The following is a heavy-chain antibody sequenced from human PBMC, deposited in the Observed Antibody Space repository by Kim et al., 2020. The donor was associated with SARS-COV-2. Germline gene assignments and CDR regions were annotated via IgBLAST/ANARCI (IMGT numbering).Heavy chain of an antibody. V-gene: IGHV4-59*01. D-gene: IGHD6-19*01. CDR1: GGSISSYY. CDR3: ARDLAVAQGAGALDI. CDR2: IYYSGST. Sequence: SETLSLTCTVSGGSISSYYWSWIRQPPGKGLEWIGYIYYSGSTNYNPSLKSRVTISVDTSKNQFSLKLSSVTAADTAVYYCARDLAVAQGAGALDIWGQGTMVTVSS. J-gene: IGHJ3*02.